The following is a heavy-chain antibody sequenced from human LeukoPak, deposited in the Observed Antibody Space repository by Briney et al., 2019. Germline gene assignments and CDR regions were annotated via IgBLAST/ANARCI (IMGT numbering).Heavy chain of an antibody. CDR1: GFTFSSYG. CDR3: AKDPHYYGSGSYGDDLDF. V-gene: IGHV3-30*18. CDR2: ISCDGSNK. D-gene: IGHD3-10*01. J-gene: IGHJ4*02. Sequence: GGSLRLSCAASGFTFSSYGMHWVRQAPGKGLEWVAAISCDGSNKYYADSVKGRFTISRDNSKNTLYQQMNSLRVEDTTVYYWAKDPHYYGSGSYGDDLDFWGKGTRVTVSS.